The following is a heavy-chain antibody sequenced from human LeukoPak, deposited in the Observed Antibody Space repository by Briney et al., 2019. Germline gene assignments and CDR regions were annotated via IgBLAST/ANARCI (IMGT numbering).Heavy chain of an antibody. D-gene: IGHD3-22*01. CDR2: ISWDSRSV. J-gene: IGHJ4*02. Sequence: GRSLRLSCAASGFTFDDYAMHWVRQVPGKGLEWVSGISWDSRSVDYADSVKGRFTISRDNAKNSLYLQMNSLRTEDTAFYYCAKAGYYYDINSVLHWGQGTLVTVSS. CDR1: GFTFDDYA. CDR3: AKAGYYYDINSVLH. V-gene: IGHV3-9*01.